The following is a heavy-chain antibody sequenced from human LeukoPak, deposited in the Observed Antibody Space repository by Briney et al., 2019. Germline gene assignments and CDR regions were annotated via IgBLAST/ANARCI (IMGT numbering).Heavy chain of an antibody. D-gene: IGHD5-12*01. Sequence: GGSLRLSCAASGFTFSSYAMSWVRQAPGKGLEWVSAISGSGGSTYYADSVKGRFTISRDNAKNSLYLQMNSLRAEDTAVYYCARESGYDHLDYWGQGTLVTVSS. CDR2: ISGSGGST. CDR3: ARESGYDHLDY. J-gene: IGHJ4*02. CDR1: GFTFSSYA. V-gene: IGHV3-23*01.